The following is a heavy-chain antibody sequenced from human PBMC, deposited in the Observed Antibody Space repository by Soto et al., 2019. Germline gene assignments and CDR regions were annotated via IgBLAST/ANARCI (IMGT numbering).Heavy chain of an antibody. Sequence: GGSLRLSCAASGFTFSGYGMHWVRQAPGKGLEWVAVTRHDGSNTYYADSVRGRFTISRDNSNKMLYLQMNSLRAEDTAVYYCARDGVGTTTYFGYFDYWGQGPLVTVAS. J-gene: IGHJ4*02. CDR1: GFTFSGYG. CDR2: TRHDGSNT. V-gene: IGHV3-33*01. CDR3: ARDGVGTTTYFGYFDY. D-gene: IGHD1-26*01.